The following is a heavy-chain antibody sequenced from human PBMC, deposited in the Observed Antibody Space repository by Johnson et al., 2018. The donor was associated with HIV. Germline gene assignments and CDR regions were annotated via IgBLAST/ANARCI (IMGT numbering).Heavy chain of an antibody. CDR2: FTWNGGNT. CDR1: GFPFDDYG. V-gene: IGHV3-20*04. Sequence: VQLVESGGGVVRPGGSLRLSCAASGFPFDDYGMSWVRQAPGKGLEWVSGFTWNGGNTGYADPVKGRFTISRDNAKNSLYLQMNSLQAEDTAVYYCTAHFRVDAFDIWGQGTMVTVSS. CDR3: TAHFRVDAFDI. D-gene: IGHD3-3*02. J-gene: IGHJ3*02.